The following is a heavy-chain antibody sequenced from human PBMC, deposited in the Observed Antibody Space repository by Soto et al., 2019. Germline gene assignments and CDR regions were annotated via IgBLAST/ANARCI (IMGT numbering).Heavy chain of an antibody. J-gene: IGHJ4*02. Sequence: EVQLVESGGGLVQPGGSLRLSCAASGFIVSNNYMNWVRQAPGKGLEWVSIIYSDDNTYYADSVKGSFTVSRHSSKNTVFLQMNSLRSGAPSVYYCARYGSGSFFLWGQGTLVTVSS. CDR1: GFIVSNNY. V-gene: IGHV3-66*01. CDR3: ARYGSGSFFL. D-gene: IGHD3-10*01. CDR2: IYSDDNT.